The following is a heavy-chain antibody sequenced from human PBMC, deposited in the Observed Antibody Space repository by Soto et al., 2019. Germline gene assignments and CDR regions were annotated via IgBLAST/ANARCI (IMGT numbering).Heavy chain of an antibody. CDR1: ECSISSSR. D-gene: IGHD3-22*01. CDR2: ISDSGSNT. Sequence: VTLRRSCSACECSISSSRMNWVRQAPRRGLEWVAYISDSGSNTLYADSVKGRFTVSRDTAKNSLYLQMSGLRDEDRAVYYSARDYDDSSGYDGMDVWGQGTTVSASS. CDR3: ARDYDDSSGYDGMDV. J-gene: IGHJ6*02. V-gene: IGHV3-48*02.